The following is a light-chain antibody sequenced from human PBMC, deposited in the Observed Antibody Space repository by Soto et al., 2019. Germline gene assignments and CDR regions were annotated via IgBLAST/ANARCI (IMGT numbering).Light chain of an antibody. J-gene: IGKJ1*01. V-gene: IGKV3-15*01. Sequence: EIVMTQSPATLSVSPWERATLSCRASQSVFSSLAWYQQKPGQAPRLLIYGAATRATGSPARFSGSGSGTEFTITISSLQSEDYAVYYCQQYHNWPAFGQGTNVEIK. CDR2: GAA. CDR1: QSVFSS. CDR3: QQYHNWPA.